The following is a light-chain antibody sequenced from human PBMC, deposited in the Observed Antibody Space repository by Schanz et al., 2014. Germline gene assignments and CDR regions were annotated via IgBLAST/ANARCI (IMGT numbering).Light chain of an antibody. CDR1: QIVITN. CDR2: GAS. J-gene: IGKJ2*02. V-gene: IGKV3-15*01. CDR3: QQRSIWPRT. Sequence: EIVLTQTPGTLSLSPGERAALSCRASQIVITNFLAWYQQKPGQAPRLLIYGASTRATGIPARFSGSGSGTEFTLTISSLQSEDFADYYCQQRSIWPRTFGQGTKLEIK.